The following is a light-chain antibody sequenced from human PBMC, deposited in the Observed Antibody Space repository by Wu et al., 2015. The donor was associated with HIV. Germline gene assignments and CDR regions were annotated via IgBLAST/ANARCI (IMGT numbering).Light chain of an antibody. Sequence: EIVMTQSPATLSVSPGERATLSCRASQSVSSNLAWYQQKPGQPPRLLIYGASSRATGIPDRFSGSGSGTDFTLSISRLEPEDFAVYYCQHYQTFGQGTKVEIK. J-gene: IGKJ1*01. V-gene: IGKV3D-15*01. CDR1: QSVSSN. CDR3: QHYQT. CDR2: GAS.